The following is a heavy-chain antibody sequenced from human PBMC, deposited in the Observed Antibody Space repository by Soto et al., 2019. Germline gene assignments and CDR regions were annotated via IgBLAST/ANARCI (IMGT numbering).Heavy chain of an antibody. J-gene: IGHJ4*02. CDR2: VASGGRTT. Sequence: QVQLVEAGGGVVQPGGSLRLSCLVSGLTFSNYGMHWVRQAPGKGLEWVEVVASGGRTTYYVDSVKGRFTISRDNSKNTIYVQISLMRHDDAALYYFAKGGDPLGRAASLSFDSFGQCTLVMVSS. D-gene: IGHD6-13*01. V-gene: IGHV3-30*18. CDR3: AKGGDPLGRAASLSFDS. CDR1: GLTFSNYG.